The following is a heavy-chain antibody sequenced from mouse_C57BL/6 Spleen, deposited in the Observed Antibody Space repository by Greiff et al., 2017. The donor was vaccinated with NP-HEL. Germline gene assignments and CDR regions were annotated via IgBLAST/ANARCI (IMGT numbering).Heavy chain of an antibody. Sequence: QVQLKQPGAELVMPGASVKLSCKASGYTFTSYWMHWVKQRPGQGLEWIGEIDPSDSYTNYNQKFKGKSTLTVDKSSSTAYMQLSSLTSEDSAVYYCARGGGWLPHYFDYWGQGTTLTVSS. V-gene: IGHV1-69*01. CDR3: ARGGGWLPHYFDY. J-gene: IGHJ2*01. D-gene: IGHD2-3*01. CDR1: GYTFTSYW. CDR2: IDPSDSYT.